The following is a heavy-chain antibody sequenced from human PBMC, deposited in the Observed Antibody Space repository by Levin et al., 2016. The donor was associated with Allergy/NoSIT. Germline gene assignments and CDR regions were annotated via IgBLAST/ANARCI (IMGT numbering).Heavy chain of an antibody. J-gene: IGHJ4*02. V-gene: IGHV1-69*10. CDR2: IIPILGIA. CDR3: ASSVRWAAAGTGKSPIDY. Sequence: WVRQAPGQGLEWMGGIIPILGIANYAQKFQGRVTITADESTSTAYMELSSLRSEDTAVYYCASSVRWAAAGTGKSPIDYWGQGTLVTVSS. D-gene: IGHD6-13*01.